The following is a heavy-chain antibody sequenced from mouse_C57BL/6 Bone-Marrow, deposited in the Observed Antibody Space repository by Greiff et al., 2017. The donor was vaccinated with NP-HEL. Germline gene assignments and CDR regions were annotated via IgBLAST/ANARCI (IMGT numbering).Heavy chain of an antibody. D-gene: IGHD1-1*01. CDR3: ARTVPLDY. CDR2: ISSGRSTI. V-gene: IGHV5-17*01. Sequence: EVHLVESGGGLVKPGGSLKLSCAASGFTFSDYGMHWVRQAPEKGLEWVAYISSGRSTIYYADTVKGRFTISRDNAKNTLFLQMTSLRSEDTAMYYCARTVPLDYWGQGTTLTVSS. J-gene: IGHJ2*01. CDR1: GFTFSDYG.